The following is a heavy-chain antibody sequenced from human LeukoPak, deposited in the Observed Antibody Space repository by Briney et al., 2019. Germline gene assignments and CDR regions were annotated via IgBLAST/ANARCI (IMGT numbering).Heavy chain of an antibody. V-gene: IGHV3-11*04. D-gene: IGHD2-15*01. Sequence: PGGSLRLSCAASGFTFSDYDMSWVRQAPGKGPEWISYISSGSDTIYYADSVKGRFTISRDNAKNSLYLQMNSLRDEDTAVYYCARAASSGGFLNYFDYWGQGTLVTVSS. CDR2: ISSGSDTI. CDR3: ARAASSGGFLNYFDY. CDR1: GFTFSDYD. J-gene: IGHJ4*02.